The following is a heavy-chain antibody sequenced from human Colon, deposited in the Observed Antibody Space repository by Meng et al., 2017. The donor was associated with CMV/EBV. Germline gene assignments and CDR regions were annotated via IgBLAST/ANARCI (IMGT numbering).Heavy chain of an antibody. CDR1: AYTFTDYY. D-gene: IGHD3-3*01. V-gene: IGHV1-2*02. CDR2: INPNSGGT. CDR3: ARDWLGFKVWFGP. J-gene: IGHJ5*02. Sequence: ASVKVSCKASAYTFTDYYIHWVRQAPGQGLEWMGWINPNSGGTNYAQKCEGRVTMTRDTSISTAYMGMRRLTSDDTAVYYCARDWLGFKVWFGPWGQGTLVTVSS.